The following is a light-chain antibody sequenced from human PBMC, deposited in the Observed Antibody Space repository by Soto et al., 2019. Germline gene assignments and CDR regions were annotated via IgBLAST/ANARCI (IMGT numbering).Light chain of an antibody. CDR2: DAF. CDR3: QHHDNLPLT. Sequence: DIQMTQSPPSLSASVGDRVTITCQASQDISKHLNWHQHKPGEAPKLLIYDAFNLESEVPSRFSGSGYGTDFTFTISSLLHEDVGTYYCQHHDNLPLTFGGGTKVEIK. CDR1: QDISKH. V-gene: IGKV1-33*01. J-gene: IGKJ4*01.